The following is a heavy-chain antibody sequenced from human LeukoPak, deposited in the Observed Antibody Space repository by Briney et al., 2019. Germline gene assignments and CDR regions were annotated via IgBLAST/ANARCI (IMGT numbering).Heavy chain of an antibody. CDR2: ISSSSSTI. CDR1: GFTFSSYS. D-gene: IGHD6-19*01. V-gene: IGHV3-48*01. Sequence: GGSLRLSCAASGFTFSSYSMNWVRQAPGKGLEWVSYISSSSSTICYADSVKGRFTISRDNAKNSLYLQMNSLRAEDTAVYYCRASSSYRMDVWGQGTTVTVSS. J-gene: IGHJ6*02. CDR3: RASSSYRMDV.